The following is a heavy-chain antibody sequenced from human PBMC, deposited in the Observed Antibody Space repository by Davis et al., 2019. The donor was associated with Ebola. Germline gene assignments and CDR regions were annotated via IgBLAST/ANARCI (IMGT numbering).Heavy chain of an antibody. D-gene: IGHD6-19*01. CDR1: GGSISSSSYY. V-gene: IGHV4-39*07. J-gene: IGHJ6*02. Sequence: PSETLSLTCTVSGGSISSSSYYWGWIRQPPGKGLEWIGSIYYSGSTNYNPSLKSRVTISVDKSKNQFSLKLSSVTAADTAVYYCARDPSVDSSGWPTEVYYYGMDVWGQGTTVTVSS. CDR2: IYYSGST. CDR3: ARDPSVDSSGWPTEVYYYGMDV.